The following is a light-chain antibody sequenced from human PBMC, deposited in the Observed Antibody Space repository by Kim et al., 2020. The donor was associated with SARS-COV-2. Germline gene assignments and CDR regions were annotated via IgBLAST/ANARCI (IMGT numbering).Light chain of an antibody. Sequence: EIVMTQSPATLSVSPGERATLSCRASQSVSNNLAWYQQKPGQAPRLLIYDASTRATGIPARFSGSGSGTEFTLTISSLPSEDLALYYCQHYNNWPPGTFGQGTNLEI. CDR2: DAS. V-gene: IGKV3-15*01. CDR3: QHYNNWPPGT. CDR1: QSVSNN. J-gene: IGKJ2*01.